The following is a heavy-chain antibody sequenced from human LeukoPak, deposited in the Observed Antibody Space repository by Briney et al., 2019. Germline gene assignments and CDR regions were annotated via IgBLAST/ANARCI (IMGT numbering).Heavy chain of an antibody. CDR3: ARDLSEPHWYSSGWSLDV. Sequence: GGSLRLSCAASGITFSNYIMNWVRRAPGKGLEWVSSISSSSSYIYYADSVKGRFTISRDNANNSLYLQMNSLRAEDTAVYYCARDLSEPHWYSSGWSLDVWGQGTTVTVSS. V-gene: IGHV3-21*01. J-gene: IGHJ6*02. CDR1: GITFSNYI. CDR2: ISSSSSYI. D-gene: IGHD6-19*01.